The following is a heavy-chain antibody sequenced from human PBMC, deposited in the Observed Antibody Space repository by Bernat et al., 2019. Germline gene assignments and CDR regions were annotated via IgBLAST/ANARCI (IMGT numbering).Heavy chain of an antibody. V-gene: IGHV4-34*01. Sequence: QVQLQQWGAGLLKPSETLSLTCAVYGGSFSGYYWTWIRQPPGKGLEWIGEINHSGSTNYNPSLKSRVIISVDTSKNQISLQLMSLTAADTAVYYCAKGAAADSRFDSWGQGTLFSVSS. CDR3: AKGAAADSRFDS. D-gene: IGHD6-13*01. CDR2: INHSGST. CDR1: GGSFSGYY. J-gene: IGHJ4*02.